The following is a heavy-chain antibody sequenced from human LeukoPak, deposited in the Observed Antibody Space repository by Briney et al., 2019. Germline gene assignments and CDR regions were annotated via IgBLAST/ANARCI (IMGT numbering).Heavy chain of an antibody. J-gene: IGHJ6*03. CDR3: ARVYHYYYYYMDV. CDR2: INPNSGGT. Sequence: VSCKASGYTFTGYYMHWVRQAPGQGLEWMGWINPNSGGTNYAQKFQGRVTITRDTSISTAYMELSRLRSDDTAVYYCARVYHYYYYYMDVWGKGTTVTVSS. CDR1: GYTFTGYY. V-gene: IGHV1-2*02.